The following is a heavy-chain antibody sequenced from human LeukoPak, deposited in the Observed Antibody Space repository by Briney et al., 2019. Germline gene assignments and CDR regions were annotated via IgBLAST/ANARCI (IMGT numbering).Heavy chain of an antibody. D-gene: IGHD3-9*01. CDR1: GGSISSSSYY. CDR2: IYYSGST. CDR3: ARLYYDILTGYPPIDY. J-gene: IGHJ4*02. Sequence: SETLSLTCTVSGGSISSSSYYWGWIRQPPGKGLEWIGSIYYSGSTYYNPSLKSRVTISVDTSKNQFSLKLSSVTAADTAVYYCARLYYDILTGYPPIDYWGQGTLVTVSS. V-gene: IGHV4-39*01.